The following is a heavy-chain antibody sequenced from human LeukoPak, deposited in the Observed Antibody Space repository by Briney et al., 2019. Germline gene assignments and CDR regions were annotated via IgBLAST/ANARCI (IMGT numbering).Heavy chain of an antibody. V-gene: IGHV3-23*01. CDR1: GFTFSSYA. CDR2: ITSSGGSS. Sequence: PGGSLRLSCAASGFTFSSYAMSWVRQAPGKGLEWVSVITSSGGSSYYADSVKGRFTISRDNSKNTLFLQMNSLRAEDTAVYYCAQIMGGFTFGYYFAFWGQGTLVTVSS. CDR3: AQIMGGFTFGYYFAF. J-gene: IGHJ4*02. D-gene: IGHD1-26*01.